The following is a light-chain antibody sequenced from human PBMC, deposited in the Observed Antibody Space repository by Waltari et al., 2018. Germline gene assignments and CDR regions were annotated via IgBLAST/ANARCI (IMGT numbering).Light chain of an antibody. CDR2: WAS. J-gene: IGKJ5*01. V-gene: IGKV4-1*01. CDR3: QQYYGTPIT. Sequence: DIVMTQSPDSLAVSLGERATINCKSSQVLLSSSNNKGFFIWYQQKPGQPPKVLFYWASSREAGVPDRFSGSGSGTDFTLTISSLQAEDVAVYYCQQYYGTPITFGQGTRLEIK. CDR1: QVLLSSSNNKGF.